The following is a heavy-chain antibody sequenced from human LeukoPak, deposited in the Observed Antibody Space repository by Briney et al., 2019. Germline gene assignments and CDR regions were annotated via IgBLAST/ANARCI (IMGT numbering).Heavy chain of an antibody. CDR1: GFTLSSYA. J-gene: IGHJ2*01. CDR3: ARDGAKFYDFWSGYPYNWYFDL. D-gene: IGHD3-3*01. CDR2: MSYDGSNK. Sequence: GGSLRLSCTASGFTLSSYAMHWVRQAPGKGLEWVAVMSYDGSNKYHPDSVKGRFTISRDNSKNTLYLQMNSLRAEDTAVYYCARDGAKFYDFWSGYPYNWYFDLWGRGTLVTVSS. V-gene: IGHV3-30*04.